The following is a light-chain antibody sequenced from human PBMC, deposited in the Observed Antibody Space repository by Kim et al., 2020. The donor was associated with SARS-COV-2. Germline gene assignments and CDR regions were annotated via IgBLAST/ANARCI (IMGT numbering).Light chain of an antibody. Sequence: PGESATLSSRASQSMGSSLAWYQHKPGQAPRLLSYDAFNRATGIPARFSGSGSGTDFTLTISRLEPEDFAVYYCQQRSNWYTFGQGTKLEI. J-gene: IGKJ2*01. CDR2: DAF. V-gene: IGKV3-11*01. CDR3: QQRSNWYT. CDR1: QSMGSS.